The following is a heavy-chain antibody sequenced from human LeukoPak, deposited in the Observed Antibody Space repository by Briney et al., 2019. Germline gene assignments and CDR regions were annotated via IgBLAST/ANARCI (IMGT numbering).Heavy chain of an antibody. Sequence: GGSLRLSCAASGFTFSTYGMHWVRQAPGKGLEWVAVITNDGSLKYYGDSVKGRFTISRDNPKNTLSLQMNSLRVEDTAVYYCARVHYRGYCSSTSCYAYYYYGMDVWGQGTTVTVSS. J-gene: IGHJ6*02. CDR3: ARVHYRGYCSSTSCYAYYYYGMDV. V-gene: IGHV3-33*01. CDR1: GFTFSTYG. D-gene: IGHD2-2*01. CDR2: ITNDGSLK.